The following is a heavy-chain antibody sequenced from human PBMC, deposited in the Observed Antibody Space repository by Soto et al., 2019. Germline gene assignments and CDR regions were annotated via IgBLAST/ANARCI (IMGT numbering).Heavy chain of an antibody. D-gene: IGHD4-17*01. CDR2: ISSSSSTI. J-gene: IGHJ3*02. CDR1: GFTFSSYS. Sequence: EVQLVESGGGLVQPGGSLRLSCAASGFTFSSYSMNWVRQAPGKGLEWVSYISSSSSTIYYADSVKGRFTISRDNAKNSLYLQMNSLRAEDTAVYYCAREGGDDYGAFDTWGQGTMVTVSS. CDR3: AREGGDDYGAFDT. V-gene: IGHV3-48*01.